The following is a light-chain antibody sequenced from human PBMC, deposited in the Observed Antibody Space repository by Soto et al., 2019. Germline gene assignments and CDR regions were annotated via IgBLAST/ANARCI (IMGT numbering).Light chain of an antibody. V-gene: IGKV1-39*01. J-gene: IGKJ4*01. CDR3: QQNYITPLS. CDR1: RAITNH. CDR2: AAS. Sequence: DVQLTQSPSPLSASVGDRVSISCRASRAITNHLNWYQQKPGKAPILLVYAASTLETGVTSRFSGSGSGTHFTLTIDNLQPEDVATYFCQQNYITPLSCGGGTKVEI.